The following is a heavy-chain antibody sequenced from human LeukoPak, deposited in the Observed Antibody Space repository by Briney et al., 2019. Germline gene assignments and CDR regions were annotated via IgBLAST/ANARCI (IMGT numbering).Heavy chain of an antibody. J-gene: IGHJ5*02. Sequence: SETLSLTCTVSGGSISSYYWSWLRQPPGKGLEWIGYIYYSGSTNYNPSLKSRVTISVDTSKNHFSLKLSSVTAADTAVYYCASWGIAAAGRNNWFDPWGQGTLVTVSS. CDR2: IYYSGST. D-gene: IGHD6-13*01. V-gene: IGHV4-59*01. CDR1: GGSISSYY. CDR3: ASWGIAAAGRNNWFDP.